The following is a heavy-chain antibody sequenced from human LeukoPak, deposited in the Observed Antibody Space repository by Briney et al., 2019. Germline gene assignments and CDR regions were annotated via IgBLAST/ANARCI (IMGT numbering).Heavy chain of an antibody. D-gene: IGHD3-10*01. CDR1: GFTFSSYS. CDR2: ISSSSSYI. V-gene: IGHV3-21*01. CDR3: ARDRVRGVIGSNWFDP. Sequence: GGSLRLSCAASGFTFSSYSMNWVRQAPGKGVEWVSSISSSSSYIYYADSVKGRFTISRDNAKNSLYLQMNSLRAEDTAVYYCARDRVRGVIGSNWFDPWGQGTLVTVSS. J-gene: IGHJ5*02.